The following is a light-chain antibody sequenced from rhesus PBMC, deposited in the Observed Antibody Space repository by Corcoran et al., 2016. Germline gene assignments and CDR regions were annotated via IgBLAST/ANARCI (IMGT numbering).Light chain of an antibody. CDR2: KAS. V-gene: IGKV1-74*01. J-gene: IGKJ2*01. Sequence: DIQMTQSPSSLSASVGDRVTITCRARENVNNYLNWYQQKPGKAPKPLIYKASTLQSGVPSRFSGSGSGTDYTFTISSLQPEDVATYYCQHGYGTPYSFGQGTKVEIK. CDR1: ENVNNY. CDR3: QHGYGTPYS.